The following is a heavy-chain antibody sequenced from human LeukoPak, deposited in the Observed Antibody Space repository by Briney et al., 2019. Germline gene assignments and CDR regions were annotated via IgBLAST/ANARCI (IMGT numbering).Heavy chain of an antibody. Sequence: PGGSLRLSCAAAGFTFSSYWMHWVRQAPGKGLVWVSRINSDGSSTSYADSVKGRFTISRDNSKNTLYLQMNSLRAEDTAVYYCARSSPSYHFDYWGQGTLVTVSS. J-gene: IGHJ4*02. CDR3: ARSSPSYHFDY. CDR2: INSDGSST. CDR1: GFTFSSYW. V-gene: IGHV3-74*01. D-gene: IGHD1-26*01.